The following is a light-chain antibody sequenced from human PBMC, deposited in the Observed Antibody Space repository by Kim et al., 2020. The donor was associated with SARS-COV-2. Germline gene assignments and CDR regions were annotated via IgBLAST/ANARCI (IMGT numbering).Light chain of an antibody. CDR2: DVT. V-gene: IGLV2-14*01. CDR1: SSDVGGQIY. CDR3: SSSTSANTYL. Sequence: QSALTQPASVSGSPGQTVTISCTGTSSDVGGQIYVSWYQQHPDKAPKLMIYDVTTRPPGVSDRFSGSKSGNTASLTISGLQSEDDADYYCSSSTSANTYLFGTGTKV. J-gene: IGLJ1*01.